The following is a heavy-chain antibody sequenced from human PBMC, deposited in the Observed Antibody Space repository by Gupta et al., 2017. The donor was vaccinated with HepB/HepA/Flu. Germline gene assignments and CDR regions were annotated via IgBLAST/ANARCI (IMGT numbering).Heavy chain of an antibody. V-gene: IGHV3-7*01. D-gene: IGHD1-26*01. CDR2: IKYDGSKK. CDR1: GVTVSSYW. Sequence: EVRLVESGGGLVKPGGSLRLSCAASGVTVSSYWMHWVRQAPGKGLEWVANIKYDGSKKYYVDSVRGRFTISRDNAKNSLYLQMNSLRDEDSAVCYCATGGEGEWELLPRDYWGQGTLVTVSS. CDR3: ATGGEGEWELLPRDY. J-gene: IGHJ4*02.